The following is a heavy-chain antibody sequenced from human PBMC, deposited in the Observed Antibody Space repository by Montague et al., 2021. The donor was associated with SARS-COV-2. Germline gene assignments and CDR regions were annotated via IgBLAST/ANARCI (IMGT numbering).Heavy chain of an antibody. D-gene: IGHD3-22*01. CDR2: IYYSGST. Sequence: SETLSLTCTVSGVSVTDYYWSWIRQPPGKGLEWIGYIYYSGSTNYNPSLRSRVTISVDTSKNQFSLKLSSVTAADTAVYYCARDLGYDSSGPDAFDIWGQGTMVTVSS. CDR3: ARDLGYDSSGPDAFDI. V-gene: IGHV4-59*02. CDR1: GVSVTDYY. J-gene: IGHJ3*02.